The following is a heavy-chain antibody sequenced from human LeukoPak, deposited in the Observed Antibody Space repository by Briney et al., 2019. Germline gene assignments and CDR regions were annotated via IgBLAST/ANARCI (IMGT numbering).Heavy chain of an antibody. V-gene: IGHV4-39*01. D-gene: IGHD3-16*01. J-gene: IGHJ5*02. CDR2: IKSSGNS. CDR1: GNSITTNSYW. Sequence: PPETLCHTCSLSGNSITTNSYWWGWTRQSPGKGLEWIGSIKSSGNSYYNPSLKSRATISPDTSKNQYSLRLTSVTAADTAVYYCARRGIWDLQIGNWFDPWGQ. CDR3: ARRGIWDLQIGNWFDP.